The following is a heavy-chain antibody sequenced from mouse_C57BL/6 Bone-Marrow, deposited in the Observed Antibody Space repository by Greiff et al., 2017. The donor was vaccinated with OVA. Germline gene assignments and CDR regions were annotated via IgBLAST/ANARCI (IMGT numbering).Heavy chain of an antibody. CDR3: ARSGGSSLAC. J-gene: IGHJ3*01. V-gene: IGHV1-59*01. D-gene: IGHD1-1*01. Sequence: QVQLQQPGAELVRPGTSVKLSCKASGYTFTSYWMHWVKQRPGQGLEWIGVIDPSDSYTNYNQKFKGKATLTVDTSSSTAYMQLSSLTSEDSAVYYCARSGGSSLACWGQGTLVTVSA. CDR1: GYTFTSYW. CDR2: IDPSDSYT.